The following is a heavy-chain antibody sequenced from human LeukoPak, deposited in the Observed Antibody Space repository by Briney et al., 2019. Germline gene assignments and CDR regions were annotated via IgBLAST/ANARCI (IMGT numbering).Heavy chain of an antibody. CDR1: GFTFSIFW. D-gene: IGHD6-13*01. Sequence: GGSLRLSCAASGFTFSIFWMHWVRRAPGKGPVWVSRINSDGSSTDYADSVKGRFTISRDNAKNTLYLQMNSLRAEDTAVYYCARVPRERTELQGIASYYFDYWGQGTLVTVSS. CDR2: INSDGSST. J-gene: IGHJ4*02. V-gene: IGHV3-74*01. CDR3: ARVPRERTELQGIASYYFDY.